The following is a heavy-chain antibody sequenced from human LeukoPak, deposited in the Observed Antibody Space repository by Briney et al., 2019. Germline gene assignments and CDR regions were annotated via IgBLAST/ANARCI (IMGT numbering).Heavy chain of an antibody. D-gene: IGHD1-26*01. CDR3: ARNSGSYKDDAFDI. Sequence: GGSLRLSCVASGFTFSSYSMNWVRQAPGKGLEWVSSISSSSSYIYYADSVKGRFTISRDNAKNSLYLQMNSLRAEDTAVYYCARNSGSYKDDAFDIWGQGTMVTVSS. V-gene: IGHV3-21*01. CDR2: ISSSSSYI. CDR1: GFTFSSYS. J-gene: IGHJ3*02.